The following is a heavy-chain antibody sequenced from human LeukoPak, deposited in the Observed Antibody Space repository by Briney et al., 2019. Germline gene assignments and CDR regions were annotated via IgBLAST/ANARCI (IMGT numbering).Heavy chain of an antibody. CDR2: IYTSGST. Sequence: SETLSLTCTVSGGSISSYYWSWIRQPAGKGLEWIGRIYTSGSTNYNPSLKSRVTMSVDTSKNLFSLKLSSVTAADTAVYYCARDFFYGGNRYYFDDWGQGTLVTVSS. CDR3: ARDFFYGGNRYYFDD. V-gene: IGHV4-4*07. D-gene: IGHD4-23*01. CDR1: GGSISSYY. J-gene: IGHJ4*02.